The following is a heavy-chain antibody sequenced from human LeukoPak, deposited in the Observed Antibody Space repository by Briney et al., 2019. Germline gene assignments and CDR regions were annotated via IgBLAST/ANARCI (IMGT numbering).Heavy chain of an antibody. V-gene: IGHV3-21*01. CDR1: GFTFSSYS. D-gene: IGHD5-12*01. Sequence: GGSLRLSCAASGFTFSSYSMNWVRQAPGKGLEWVSSISSSSSYIYYADSVKGRFTISRDNAKNSLDLQMNSLRAEDTAVYYCARDKPGGGYDYGNDYWGQGTLVTVSS. CDR2: ISSSSSYI. J-gene: IGHJ4*02. CDR3: ARDKPGGGYDYGNDY.